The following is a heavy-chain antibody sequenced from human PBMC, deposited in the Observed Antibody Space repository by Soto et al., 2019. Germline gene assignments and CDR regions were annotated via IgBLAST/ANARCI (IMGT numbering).Heavy chain of an antibody. J-gene: IGHJ6*02. Sequence: GASVKVSCKASGGTFNKFAFSWVRQAPGQGFEWMGGIIPVFRSANYAQRFRGRITITADEYTSTVYLYLNDLRSDDTAVYYCARRYCASDNCPLFYNFVDRWGLGTTGTVSS. D-gene: IGHD2-15*01. V-gene: IGHV1-69*13. CDR1: GGTFNKFA. CDR2: IIPVFRSA. CDR3: ARRYCASDNCPLFYNFVDR.